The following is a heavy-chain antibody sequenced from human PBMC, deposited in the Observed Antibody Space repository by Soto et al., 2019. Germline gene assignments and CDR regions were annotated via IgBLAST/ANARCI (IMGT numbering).Heavy chain of an antibody. CDR3: ARVSYSSSSFRGYYYMDV. J-gene: IGHJ6*03. Sequence: SETPSLTCTVSGGSISSYYWSWIRQPPGKGLEWIGYIYYSGSTNYNPSLKSRVTISVDTSKNQFSLKLSSVTAADTAVYYCARVSYSSSSFRGYYYMDVWGKGTTVTVSS. V-gene: IGHV4-59*01. D-gene: IGHD6-6*01. CDR2: IYYSGST. CDR1: GGSISSYY.